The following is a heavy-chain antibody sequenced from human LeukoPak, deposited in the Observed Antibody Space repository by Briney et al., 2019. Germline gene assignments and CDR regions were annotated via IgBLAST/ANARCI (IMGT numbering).Heavy chain of an antibody. D-gene: IGHD2-2*01. Sequence: PGGSLRLSCAASGFTFSSYGMYWVRQAPGKGLEWLAFIQSAENNKNYADSVKGRFTISRDNPKNTLYLQMNSLRAEDTAVYYCARVSGYCSSTSCGDSTDYWGQGTLVTVSS. CDR2: IQSAENNK. J-gene: IGHJ4*02. CDR3: ARVSGYCSSTSCGDSTDY. V-gene: IGHV3-30*02. CDR1: GFTFSSYG.